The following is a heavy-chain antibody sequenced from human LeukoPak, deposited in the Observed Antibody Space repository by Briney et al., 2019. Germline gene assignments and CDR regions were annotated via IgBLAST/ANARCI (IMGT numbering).Heavy chain of an antibody. D-gene: IGHD3-10*01. J-gene: IGHJ3*01. CDR3: ARGRGSGSYFSFDAFAF. CDR2: ISYDGSNK. CDR1: GFTFSNYD. Sequence: GSLRLSCAASGFTFSNYDLYWVRQPPGKGLDWVALISYDGSNKYYADSVKGRFTISRDNSKNTVYLQMYSLRAEDTAVYYCARGRGSGSYFSFDAFAFWGQGTTVTVSS. V-gene: IGHV3-30-3*01.